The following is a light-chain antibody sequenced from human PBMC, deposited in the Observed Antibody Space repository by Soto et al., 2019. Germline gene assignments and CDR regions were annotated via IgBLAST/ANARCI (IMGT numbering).Light chain of an antibody. V-gene: IGKV3-15*01. Sequence: EIVMTQSPATLSVSPGERATLSCRASQSVSSNLAGYQQKPGQAPRLLIYGASTRATGIPARFSGGGSWTEFTLTFSSLQSDDFPVYYCQQYNNWPPDTFGQGTKLEIK. J-gene: IGKJ2*01. CDR1: QSVSSN. CDR2: GAS. CDR3: QQYNNWPPDT.